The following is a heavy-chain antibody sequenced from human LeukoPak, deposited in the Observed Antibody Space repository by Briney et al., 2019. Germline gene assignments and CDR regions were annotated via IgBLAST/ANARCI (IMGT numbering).Heavy chain of an antibody. Sequence: PGGSLRLSCAASGFTFSSYSMNWVRQAPGKGLEWVSYISSSSSTIYYAGSVKGRFTISRDNSKNGLYLQMNSLRSEDTAIYYCAKDLHGDGNVNNWFDSWGQGTVVTVSS. CDR3: AKDLHGDGNVNNWFDS. V-gene: IGHV3-48*01. CDR1: GFTFSSYS. CDR2: ISSSSSTI. D-gene: IGHD5-24*01. J-gene: IGHJ5*01.